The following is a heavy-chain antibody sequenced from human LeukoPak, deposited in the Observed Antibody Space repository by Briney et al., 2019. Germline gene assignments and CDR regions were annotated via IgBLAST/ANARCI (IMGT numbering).Heavy chain of an antibody. CDR3: ARYSYGGYHFDY. J-gene: IGHJ4*02. Sequence: PLETLSLTCTVSGGSISSYYWSWIRQPPGKGLEWIGYVYSSWSTNYNPSLKSRVTISVDTSKKQFSLKLSSVTAADTAVYYCARYSYGGYHFDYWGQGTLVTV. D-gene: IGHD5-18*01. CDR1: GGSISSYY. V-gene: IGHV4-59*01. CDR2: VYSSWST.